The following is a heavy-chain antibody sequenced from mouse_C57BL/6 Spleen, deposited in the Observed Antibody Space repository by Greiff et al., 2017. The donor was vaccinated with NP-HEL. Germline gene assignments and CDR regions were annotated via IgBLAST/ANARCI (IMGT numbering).Heavy chain of an antibody. CDR1: GYTFTSYW. J-gene: IGHJ2*01. V-gene: IGHV1-64*01. CDR3: AREETDGSSYFDY. Sequence: QVQLQQSGAELVKPGASVKLSCKASGYTFTSYWMHWVKQRPGQGLEWIGMIHPNSGSTNYNEKFKSKATLTVDKSSSTAYMQLSSLTSEDSAVYYCAREETDGSSYFDYWGQGTTLTVSS. CDR2: IHPNSGST. D-gene: IGHD1-1*01.